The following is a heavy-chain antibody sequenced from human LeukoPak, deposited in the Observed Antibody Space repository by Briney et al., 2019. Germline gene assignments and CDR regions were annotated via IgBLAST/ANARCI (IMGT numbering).Heavy chain of an antibody. D-gene: IGHD3-3*01. CDR3: AKGLPNYDFWSGYFGTLDY. CDR2: ISGSGGST. Sequence: GGSLRLSCAASGFTFSSHAMSWVRQAPGKGLEWVSAISGSGGSTYYADSVKGRFTISRDNSKNTLYLQMNSLRAEDTAVYYCAKGLPNYDFWSGYFGTLDYWGQGTLVTVSS. CDR1: GFTFSSHA. J-gene: IGHJ4*02. V-gene: IGHV3-23*01.